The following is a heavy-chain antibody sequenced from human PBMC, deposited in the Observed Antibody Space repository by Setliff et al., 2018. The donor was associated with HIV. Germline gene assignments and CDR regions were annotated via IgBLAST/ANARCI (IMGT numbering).Heavy chain of an antibody. V-gene: IGHV1-8*02. CDR2: MNPNSGNT. J-gene: IGHJ3*02. Sequence: ASVKVSCKASGYTFTSYDINWVRQATGQGLEWMGWMNPNSGNTGYAQKFQGRVTMTTDTSTSTAYMELRSLRSDDTAVYYCARDYAYDILTGYYSPPDAFDIWGQGTMVTVSS. CDR3: ARDYAYDILTGYYSPPDAFDI. CDR1: GYTFTSYD. D-gene: IGHD3-9*01.